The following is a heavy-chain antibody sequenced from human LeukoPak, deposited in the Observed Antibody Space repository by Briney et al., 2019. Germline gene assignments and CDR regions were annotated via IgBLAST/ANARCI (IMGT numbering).Heavy chain of an antibody. CDR1: GFTFTSSA. V-gene: IGHV1-58*01. J-gene: IGHJ4*02. CDR3: AGNPGGYDILTGPNFDY. D-gene: IGHD3-9*01. CDR2: TVVGSGNT. Sequence: GTSVKVSCKASGFTFTSSAVQWVRQARGQRLEWIGWTVVGSGNTNYAQKFQERVTITRDMSTSTAYMELSSLRSEDTAVYYCAGNPGGYDILTGPNFDYWGQGTLVTVSS.